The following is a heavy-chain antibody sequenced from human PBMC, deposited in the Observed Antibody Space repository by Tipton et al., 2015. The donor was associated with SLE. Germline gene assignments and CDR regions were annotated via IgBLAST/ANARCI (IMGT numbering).Heavy chain of an antibody. J-gene: IGHJ4*02. D-gene: IGHD3-22*01. CDR2: VYYTGNT. CDR3: ARDEYRYDATGYHLLGHFDF. CDR1: GDSISSTSYY. Sequence: TLSLTCIVSGDSISSTSYYWGWIRQPPGKGLEWVGTVYYTGNTFSNPSLKSRVTISVDTSKNQFSLKLSSVTAADTAVYYCARDEYRYDATGYHLLGHFDFWGQGTLVTVSS. V-gene: IGHV4-39*07.